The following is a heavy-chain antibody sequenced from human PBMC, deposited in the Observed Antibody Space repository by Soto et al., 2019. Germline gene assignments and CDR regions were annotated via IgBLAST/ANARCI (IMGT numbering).Heavy chain of an antibody. CDR1: GYTLTELS. CDR2: FDPEDGET. V-gene: IGHV1-24*01. CDR3: ATSELNDYSNYVDY. J-gene: IGHJ4*02. Sequence: ASVKVSCKVSGYTLTELSMHWVRQAPGKGLEWMGGFDPEDGETIYAQKFQGRVTMTEDTSTDTAYMELSSLRSEDTAVYYCATSELNDYSNYVDYWGQGTLVTVSS. D-gene: IGHD4-4*01.